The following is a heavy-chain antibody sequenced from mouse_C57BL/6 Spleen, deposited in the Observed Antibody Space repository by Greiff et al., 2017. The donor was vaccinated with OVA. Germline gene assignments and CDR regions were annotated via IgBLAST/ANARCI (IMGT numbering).Heavy chain of an antibody. CDR2: IYPGSGST. D-gene: IGHD1-1*02. V-gene: IGHV1-55*01. J-gene: IGHJ4*01. Sequence: QVQLQQPGAELVKPGASVKMSCKASGYTFTSYWITWVKQRPGQGLEWIGDIYPGSGSTNYNEKFKSKATLTVDKSSSTAYMQLSSLTSEDSAVYYCARSVAYYYAMDYWGQGTSVTVSS. CDR1: GYTFTSYW. CDR3: ARSVAYYYAMDY.